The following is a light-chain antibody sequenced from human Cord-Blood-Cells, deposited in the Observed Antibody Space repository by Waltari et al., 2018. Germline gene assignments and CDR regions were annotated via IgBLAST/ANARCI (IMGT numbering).Light chain of an antibody. CDR2: LEGSGSY. V-gene: IGLV4-60*02. Sequence: PVLTHSSSDSASLRSPVNPTCTPCRGTSRYIIAAQQQQPGKAPRYLMKLEGSGSYNKGSGVPDRFSGSSSGADRYLTISNLQFEDEADYYCETWDSNTRVFGGGTKLTVL. CDR1: RGTSRYI. CDR3: ETWDSNTRV. J-gene: IGLJ2*01.